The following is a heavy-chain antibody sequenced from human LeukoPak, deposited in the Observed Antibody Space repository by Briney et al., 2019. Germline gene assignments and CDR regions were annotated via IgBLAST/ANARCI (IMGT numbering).Heavy chain of an antibody. D-gene: IGHD6-13*01. CDR3: AHSREFQFSSSLYTSGSTFDY. Sequence: ESGPTLVNPTQTLALTCTFSGFSLSTSGVGVGWIRQPPGKALEWLALIYWIDDKRYSPSLKSRLTITKDTSKNQVVLTLTNMDPVDTGTYYCAHSREFQFSSSLYTSGSTFDYWGQGALVTVSS. CDR2: IYWIDDK. CDR1: GFSLSTSGVG. J-gene: IGHJ4*02. V-gene: IGHV2-5*01.